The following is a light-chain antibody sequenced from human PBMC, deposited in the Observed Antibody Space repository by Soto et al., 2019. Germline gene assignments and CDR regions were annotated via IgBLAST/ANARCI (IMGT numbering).Light chain of an antibody. J-gene: IGLJ1*01. CDR1: SSDVGGYNY. V-gene: IGLV2-14*01. CDR2: DVS. Sequence: QSALTQPASVSGSPGQSITISCTGTSSDVGGYNYVSWYQQHPGNAPKLMIYDVSNRPSGLSNRFSGSKSGNTASLTISGLQTEDEADYFCSSYRSSGTSYVFGTGTKLTVL. CDR3: SSYRSSGTSYV.